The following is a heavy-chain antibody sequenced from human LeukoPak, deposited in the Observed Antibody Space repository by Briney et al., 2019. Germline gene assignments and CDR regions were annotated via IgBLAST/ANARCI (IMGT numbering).Heavy chain of an antibody. D-gene: IGHD6-19*01. V-gene: IGHV3-30*02. Sequence: PGGSLRLSCAASGFTFSSYGMHWVRQAPGKGLEWVAFIRYDGSNKYYADSVKGRFTISRDNSKNTLYLQMNSLRAEDTAVYYCAKDRGGYSSGCYHYWGQGTLVTVSS. CDR2: IRYDGSNK. CDR3: AKDRGGYSSGCYHY. CDR1: GFTFSSYG. J-gene: IGHJ4*02.